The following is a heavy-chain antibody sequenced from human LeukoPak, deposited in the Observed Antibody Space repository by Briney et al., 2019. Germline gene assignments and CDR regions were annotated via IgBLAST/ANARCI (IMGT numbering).Heavy chain of an antibody. D-gene: IGHD4-17*01. V-gene: IGHV3-33*01. Sequence: GRSLRLSCAASGFTFSSYGMHWVRQAPGKGLEWVAVIWYDGSNKYYADSVKGRFTISRDNSKNTLYLQMNSLRAEDTAVNYCARDLVHYGDYGGYFDYWGQGTLVTVSS. CDR3: ARDLVHYGDYGGYFDY. CDR1: GFTFSSYG. J-gene: IGHJ4*02. CDR2: IWYDGSNK.